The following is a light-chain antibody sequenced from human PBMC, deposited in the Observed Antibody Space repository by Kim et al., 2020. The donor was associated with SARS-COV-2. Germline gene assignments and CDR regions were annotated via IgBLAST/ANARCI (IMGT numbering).Light chain of an antibody. CDR1: KSMSSN. Sequence: YTGERATRSCRASKSMSSNLAWYQHKPGQAPRLLIYGASTRATGIPARFSGSGSGTEFTLTISSLQSEDFAVYYCQQYNNWPPLTFGGGTKVDIK. CDR2: GAS. J-gene: IGKJ4*01. V-gene: IGKV3D-15*01. CDR3: QQYNNWPPLT.